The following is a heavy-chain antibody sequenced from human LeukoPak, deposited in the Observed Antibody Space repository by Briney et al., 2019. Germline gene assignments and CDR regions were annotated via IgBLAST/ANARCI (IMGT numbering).Heavy chain of an antibody. D-gene: IGHD5-24*01. CDR1: GYSISRGSY. Sequence: SETLSLTCAVSGYSISRGSYWGWIRQPPGKGLEWIGSVYHSGSAYYNPSLKSRVTISVDTSKNQFSLKLTSVTAADTAVYYCAVGLHSGQFSFDIWGQGTMVTVSS. V-gene: IGHV4-38-2*01. CDR2: VYHSGSA. J-gene: IGHJ3*02. CDR3: AVGLHSGQFSFDI.